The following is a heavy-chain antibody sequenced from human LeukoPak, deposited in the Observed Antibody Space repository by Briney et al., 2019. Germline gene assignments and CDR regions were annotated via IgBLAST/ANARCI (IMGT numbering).Heavy chain of an antibody. J-gene: IGHJ6*02. CDR3: ARVGSVDTAMAPYYYYYYGMDV. Sequence: GGSLRLSCAASGFNVTTNYMSWVRQAPGKGLEWVSVIYSGGTTYYADSVKGRFTISRDISKNTLSLQMNSPRAEDTAVYYCARVGSVDTAMAPYYYYYYGMDVWDQGTTVTVSS. D-gene: IGHD5-18*01. V-gene: IGHV3-53*01. CDR2: IYSGGTT. CDR1: GFNVTTNY.